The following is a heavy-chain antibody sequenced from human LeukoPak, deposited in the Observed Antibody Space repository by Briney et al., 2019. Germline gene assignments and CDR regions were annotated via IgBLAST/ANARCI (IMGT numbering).Heavy chain of an antibody. J-gene: IGHJ3*02. CDR2: IYYSGST. D-gene: IGHD3-22*01. V-gene: IGHV4-59*01. CDR1: GGSISSYY. CDR3: ASHQGRQPHMISSPDAFDI. Sequence: SETLSLTCTVSGGSISSYYWSWIRQPPGKGLEWIGYIYYSGSTNYNPSLKSRVTISVDTSKNQFSLKLSSVTAADTAVYYCASHQGRQPHMISSPDAFDIWGQGTMVTVSS.